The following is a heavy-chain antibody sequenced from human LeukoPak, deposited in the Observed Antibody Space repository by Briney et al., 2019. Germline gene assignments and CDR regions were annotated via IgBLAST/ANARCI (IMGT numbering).Heavy chain of an antibody. CDR2: ISADNGNT. D-gene: IGHD3-22*01. Sequence: ASVKVSCKASGSTVTTYGISWVRQAPGQGLEWMGWISADNGNTNYAQKFQGRVTMTTDTYTSTAYMELRRLRSDDTAVYYCATLKDSSGYYYYFDYWGQGTLVTVSS. CDR1: GSTVTTYG. J-gene: IGHJ4*02. CDR3: ATLKDSSGYYYYFDY. V-gene: IGHV1-18*01.